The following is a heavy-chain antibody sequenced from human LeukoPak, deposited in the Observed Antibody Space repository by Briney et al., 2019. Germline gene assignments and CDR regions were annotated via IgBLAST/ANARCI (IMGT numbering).Heavy chain of an antibody. CDR1: GGSISSSSYY. V-gene: IGHV4-39*07. J-gene: IGHJ4*02. CDR3: ARDKLAKGIDY. Sequence: SETLSLTCTVSGGSISSSSYYWGWIRQPPGKGLEWIGSIYYSGSTYYNPSLKSRVTISVDTSKNQFSLKLSSVTAADTAVYYCARDKLAKGIDYWGQGTLVTVSS. D-gene: IGHD6-13*01. CDR2: IYYSGST.